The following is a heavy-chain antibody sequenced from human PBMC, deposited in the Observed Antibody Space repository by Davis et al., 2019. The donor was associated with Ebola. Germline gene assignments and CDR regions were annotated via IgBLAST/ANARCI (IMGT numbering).Heavy chain of an antibody. CDR2: IIPIFGTA. CDR1: GYTFTSYG. Sequence: SVKVSCKASGYTFTSYGISWLRQAPGQGLEWMGGIIPIFGTANYAQKFQGRVTITADKSTSTAYMELSSLRSEDTAVYYCASNGYYDSSGYYYWGQGTLVTVSS. CDR3: ASNGYYDSSGYYY. J-gene: IGHJ4*02. D-gene: IGHD3-22*01. V-gene: IGHV1-69*06.